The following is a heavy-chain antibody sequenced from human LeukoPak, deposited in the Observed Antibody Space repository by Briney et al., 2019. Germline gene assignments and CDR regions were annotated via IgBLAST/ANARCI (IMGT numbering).Heavy chain of an antibody. CDR2: ISAYNGNT. D-gene: IGHD3-9*01. CDR3: ARQVSVGDILTGYSFPYYFDY. Sequence: ASVKVSCKASGYTFTSYGISWVRQAPGQGLEWMGWISAYNGNTNYAQKLQGRVTMTTDTSTSTAYMELRSLRSDDTAVYYCARQVSVGDILTGYSFPYYFDYWGQGTLVTVSS. J-gene: IGHJ4*02. V-gene: IGHV1-18*01. CDR1: GYTFTSYG.